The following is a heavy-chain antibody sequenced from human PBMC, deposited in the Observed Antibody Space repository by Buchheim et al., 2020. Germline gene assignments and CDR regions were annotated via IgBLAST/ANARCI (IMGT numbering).Heavy chain of an antibody. CDR2: IKQDGSEK. J-gene: IGHJ6*02. D-gene: IGHD3-9*01. CDR3: ASFRVRWYDILTGYYYGMDV. Sequence: EVQLVESGGGLVQPGGSLRLSCAASGFTFSSYWMSWVRQAPGKGLEWVANIKQDGSEKYYVDSVKGRFTISRDNAKNSLYLQMNSLRAEDTAVYYCASFRVRWYDILTGYYYGMDVWGQGTT. CDR1: GFTFSSYW. V-gene: IGHV3-7*01.